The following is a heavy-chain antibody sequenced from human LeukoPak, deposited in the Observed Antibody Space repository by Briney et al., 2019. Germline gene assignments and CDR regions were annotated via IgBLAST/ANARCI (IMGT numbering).Heavy chain of an antibody. CDR1: GVSISSYY. CDR2: IYYSGST. J-gene: IGHJ6*04. D-gene: IGHD1-26*01. CDR3: ASSGRYYTRLDV. V-gene: IGHV4-59*12. Sequence: SETLSLTCAVSGVSISSYYWTWIRQPPGKGLEWIGYIYYSGSTNYNPSLKSRVTISVDTSKNQFSLKLSSVTAADTAVYYCASSGRYYTRLDVWGKGTTVTVSS.